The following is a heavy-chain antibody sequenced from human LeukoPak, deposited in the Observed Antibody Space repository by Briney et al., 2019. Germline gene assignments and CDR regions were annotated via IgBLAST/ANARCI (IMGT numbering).Heavy chain of an antibody. CDR2: INHSGST. CDR3: ARERRITMIVVVITTQYYFDY. J-gene: IGHJ4*02. Sequence: SETLSLTCAVYGGSFSGYYWSWIRQPPGKGLEWIGEINHSGSTNYNPSLKRRVTISVDTSKNQFSLKLSSVTAADTAVYYCARERRITMIVVVITTQYYFDYWGQGTLVTVSS. D-gene: IGHD3-22*01. V-gene: IGHV4-34*01. CDR1: GGSFSGYY.